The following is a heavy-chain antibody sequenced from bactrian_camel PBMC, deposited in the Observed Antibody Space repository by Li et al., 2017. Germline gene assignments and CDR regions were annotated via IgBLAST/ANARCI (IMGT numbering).Heavy chain of an antibody. V-gene: IGHV3S1*01. CDR2: VATDTDIT. D-gene: IGHD5*01. CDR1: GYTYPRGC. J-gene: IGHJ4*01. CDR3: AADRLFGRCRVGGRWIPKY. Sequence: HVQLVESGGGSVQAGGSLRLSCEVSGYTYPRGCLGWFRQAPGKEREGVIVVATDTDITDYADSVKGRFTVSRDNAKNTLYLQMNSLKPDDTAMYYCAADRLFGRCRVGGRWIPKYWGQGTQVTVS.